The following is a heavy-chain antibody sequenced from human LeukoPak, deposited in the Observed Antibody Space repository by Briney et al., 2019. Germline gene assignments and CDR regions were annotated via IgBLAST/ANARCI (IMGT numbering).Heavy chain of an antibody. CDR3: ARLVGGTVDY. Sequence: GESLKISCKGSGYNFTNYWISWVRQMPGKGLEWMGRIDPSDSYTNYSPSFQGHVTISADNSISTAYLQCSSLKALDTAMYYCARLVGGTVDYWGQGTLVTVSS. D-gene: IGHD1-26*01. CDR1: GYNFTNYW. J-gene: IGHJ4*02. CDR2: IDPSDSYT. V-gene: IGHV5-10-1*01.